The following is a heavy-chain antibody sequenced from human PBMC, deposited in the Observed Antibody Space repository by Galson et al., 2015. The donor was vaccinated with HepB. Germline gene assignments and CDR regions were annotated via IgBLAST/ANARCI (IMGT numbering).Heavy chain of an antibody. Sequence: QSGAEVKKPGESLKISCKGSGYSFTSYWIGWVRQMPGKGLEWMGIIYPGDSDTRYSPSFQGQVTISADKSISTAYLQWSSLKASDTAMYYCARHVYSGYDYFVVLGYYMDVWGKGTTVTVSS. V-gene: IGHV5-51*01. CDR1: GYSFTSYW. CDR2: IYPGDSDT. D-gene: IGHD5-12*01. J-gene: IGHJ6*03. CDR3: ARHVYSGYDYFVVLGYYMDV.